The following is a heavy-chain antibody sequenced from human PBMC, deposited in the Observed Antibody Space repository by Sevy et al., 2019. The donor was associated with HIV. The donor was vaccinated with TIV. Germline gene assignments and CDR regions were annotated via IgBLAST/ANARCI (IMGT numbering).Heavy chain of an antibody. Sequence: SETLSLTCTVSGGSVSSGRYYWSWIRQSPGKGLEWIGYIYYNGTANQNPSLKGRVTMSLDTSKNQVSLRLRSVTTEDTAVYYCAGGGYYGLGSFHSWGQGTLVTVSS. CDR3: AGGGYYGLGSFHS. CDR1: GGSVSSGRYY. J-gene: IGHJ4*02. D-gene: IGHD3-10*01. V-gene: IGHV4-61*01. CDR2: IYYNGTA.